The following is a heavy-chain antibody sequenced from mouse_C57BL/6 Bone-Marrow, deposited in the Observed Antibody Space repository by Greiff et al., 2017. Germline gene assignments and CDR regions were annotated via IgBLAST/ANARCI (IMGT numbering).Heavy chain of an antibody. CDR3: ARYRRGYGSSYWYVDV. D-gene: IGHD1-1*01. V-gene: IGHV1-61*01. J-gene: IGHJ1*03. CDR2: IYPSDSET. Sequence: QVQLQQPGAELVRPGSSVKLSCKASGYTFTSYWMDWVKQRPGQGLEWIGNIYPSDSETHYNQKFKDKATLTVDKSSSTAYMQLSSLTSEDSAVYYCARYRRGYGSSYWYVDVWGTGTTVTVSS. CDR1: GYTFTSYW.